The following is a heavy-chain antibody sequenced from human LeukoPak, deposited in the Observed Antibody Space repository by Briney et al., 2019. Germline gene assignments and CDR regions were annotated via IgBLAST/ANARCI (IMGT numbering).Heavy chain of an antibody. Sequence: GGSLRLSCAASGFTFSSYGRHWVRQAPGKGLEWVAFIRYDGSNKYYADSVKGRFTISRDNSKNTLYLQMNSLRAEDTAVYYCARDRGYYDSSGTFDYWGQGTLVTVSS. J-gene: IGHJ4*02. CDR2: IRYDGSNK. D-gene: IGHD3-22*01. CDR3: ARDRGYYDSSGTFDY. V-gene: IGHV3-30*02. CDR1: GFTFSSYG.